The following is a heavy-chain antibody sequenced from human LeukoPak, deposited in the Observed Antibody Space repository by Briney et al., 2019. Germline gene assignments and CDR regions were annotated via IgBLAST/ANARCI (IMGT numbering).Heavy chain of an antibody. Sequence: PSETLSLTCAVTGASISSSNWWSWVRQPPGKGLEWIGEINHSGSTNYNPSLKSRVTISVDTSKNQFSLKLSSVTAADTAVYYCARAAGEEDYWGQGTLVTVSS. CDR3: ARAAGEEDY. V-gene: IGHV4-4*02. CDR1: GASISSSNW. J-gene: IGHJ4*02. CDR2: INHSGST.